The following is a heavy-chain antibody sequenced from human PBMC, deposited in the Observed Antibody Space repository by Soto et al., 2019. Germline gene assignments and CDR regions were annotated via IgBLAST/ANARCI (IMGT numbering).Heavy chain of an antibody. D-gene: IGHD3-10*01. CDR1: GGSISSGGYY. Sequence: SETLSLTCTVSGGSISSGGYYWSWIRQHPGKGLEWIGYIYYSGSTYYNPSLKSRVTISVDTSKNQFSLKLSSVTAADTAVYYCARQYYYGSGTDYWGQGTLVTVSS. CDR2: IYYSGST. V-gene: IGHV4-31*03. J-gene: IGHJ4*02. CDR3: ARQYYYGSGTDY.